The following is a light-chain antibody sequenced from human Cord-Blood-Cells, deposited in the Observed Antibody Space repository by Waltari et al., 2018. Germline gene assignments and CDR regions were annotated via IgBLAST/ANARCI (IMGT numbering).Light chain of an antibody. CDR1: SSNIGSNT. CDR3: AAWDDSLNGPV. J-gene: IGLJ3*02. V-gene: IGLV1-44*01. Sequence: QSVLTQPPSASGTPGQRVTIPCSGSSSNIGSNTVNWYQPPPGTAPKLLIYSNNQRPSGVPDRFSGSKSGTSASLAISGLQSEDEADYYCAAWDDSLNGPVFGGGTKLTVL. CDR2: SNN.